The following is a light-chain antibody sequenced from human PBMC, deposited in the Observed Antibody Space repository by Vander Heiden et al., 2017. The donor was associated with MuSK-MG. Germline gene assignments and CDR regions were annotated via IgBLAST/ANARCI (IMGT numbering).Light chain of an antibody. V-gene: IGLV1-47*01. CDR2: RTD. CDR3: STWDDSLTGPL. Sequence: QSVLTQPPSAPGTPGQTVTISCSGGTHNLGSNYVYWYQQVPGTAPRLLIYRTDQRPSGVPDRFSGSKSGTSASLAISGLRSEDEADYYCSTWDDSLTGPLFGGGTKVTVL. CDR1: THNLGSNY. J-gene: IGLJ3*02.